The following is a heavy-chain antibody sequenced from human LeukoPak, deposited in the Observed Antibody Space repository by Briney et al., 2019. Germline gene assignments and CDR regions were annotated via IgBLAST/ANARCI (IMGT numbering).Heavy chain of an antibody. CDR3: ARDRLFCTNGVCSYDAFDI. Sequence: GGSLRLSCAASGFTFSSYWMSWVRQAPGKGLEWVANIKQDGSEKYYVDSVKGRFTISRDNAKNSLYLQINSLRAEDTSVNYWARDRLFCTNGVCSYDAFDIWGQGTMVTVSS. CDR2: IKQDGSEK. V-gene: IGHV3-7*01. J-gene: IGHJ3*02. D-gene: IGHD2-8*01. CDR1: GFTFSSYW.